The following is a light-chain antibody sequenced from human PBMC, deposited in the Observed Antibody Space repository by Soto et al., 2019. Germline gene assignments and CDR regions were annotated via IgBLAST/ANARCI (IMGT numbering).Light chain of an antibody. CDR1: SSDVGRYNH. V-gene: IGLV2-23*02. Sequence: QSALTQPASVSGPPGQSITISGTGTSSDVGRYNHVTWYQQHPGKAPPLMIYEVTKRPSVVSHRSSGSKSGNTASLTISGLQAEDEADYYCCPYAGSGTYVFGTGTKVTVL. J-gene: IGLJ1*01. CDR3: CPYAGSGTYV. CDR2: EVT.